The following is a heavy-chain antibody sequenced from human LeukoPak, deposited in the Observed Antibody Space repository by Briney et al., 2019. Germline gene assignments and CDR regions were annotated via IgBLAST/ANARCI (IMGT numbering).Heavy chain of an antibody. CDR1: GFTFSSYA. J-gene: IGHJ3*02. CDR2: ISDSGGST. CDR3: AKDGRRLEWFGDYAAFDI. D-gene: IGHD3-10*01. V-gene: IGHV3-23*01. Sequence: GWSLRLSCAASGFTFSSYAMSWLRQAPGKGLEGVSAISDSGGSTNYADTVKGRFTISRYNSKNTLYLQMNSLRAEDTAVYYCAKDGRRLEWFGDYAAFDIWGQGTMVTVSS.